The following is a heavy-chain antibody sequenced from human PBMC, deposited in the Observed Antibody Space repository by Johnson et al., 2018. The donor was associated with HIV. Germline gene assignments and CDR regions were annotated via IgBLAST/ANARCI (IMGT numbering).Heavy chain of an antibody. Sequence: QEQLVESGGGVVQPGRSLRLSCAASGFTFSSYAMHWVRQAPGKGLEWVAVISYDGSNKYYADSVKGRFTISRDNSKNTLYLQMNSLRAEDTAVYYCARLYCSSTSCYEGGGDAFDIWGQGTMVTVSS. CDR2: ISYDGSNK. CDR3: ARLYCSSTSCYEGGGDAFDI. D-gene: IGHD2-2*01. CDR1: GFTFSSYA. J-gene: IGHJ3*02. V-gene: IGHV3-30-3*01.